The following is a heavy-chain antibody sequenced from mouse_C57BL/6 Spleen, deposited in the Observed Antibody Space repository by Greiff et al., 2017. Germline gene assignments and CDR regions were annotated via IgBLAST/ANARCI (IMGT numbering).Heavy chain of an antibody. CDR3: ARATTVVEDAMDY. D-gene: IGHD1-1*01. Sequence: EVQLQESGPELVKPGDSVKISCKASGYSFTGYFMNWVMQSHGKSLEWIGRINPYNGDTFYNQKFKGKATLTVDKSSSTAHMELRSLTSEDSAVYYCARATTVVEDAMDYWGQGTSVTVSS. CDR2: INPYNGDT. J-gene: IGHJ4*01. V-gene: IGHV1-20*01. CDR1: GYSFTGYF.